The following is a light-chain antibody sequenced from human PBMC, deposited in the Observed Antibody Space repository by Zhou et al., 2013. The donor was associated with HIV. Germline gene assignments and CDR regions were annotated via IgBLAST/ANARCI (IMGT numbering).Light chain of an antibody. J-gene: IGKJ4*01. V-gene: IGKV3-20*01. CDR3: QQYGTSPFT. Sequence: EIVMTQSPATLSVSPGERAALSCRASQSVSSNLAWYQQKPGQAPRLLIYGTFDRATDIPDRFTGSGSGTDFTLTISRLEPEDCAVYYCQQYGTSPFTFGGGTKVEIK. CDR1: QSVSSN. CDR2: GTF.